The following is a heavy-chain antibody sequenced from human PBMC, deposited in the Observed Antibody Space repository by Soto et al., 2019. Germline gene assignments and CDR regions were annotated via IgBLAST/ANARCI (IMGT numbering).Heavy chain of an antibody. J-gene: IGHJ6*02. V-gene: IGHV3-7*05. CDR3: ARDNTVFMGDIVLMVYAKNYYYYGMDV. CDR2: IKQDGSEK. D-gene: IGHD2-8*01. Sequence: PGGSLRLSCAASGFTFSSYWMSWVRQAPGKGLEWVANIKQDGSEKYYVDSVKGRFTISRDNAKNSLYLQMNSLRAEDTAVYYCARDNTVFMGDIVLMVYAKNYYYYGMDVWGQGTTVTVSS. CDR1: GFTFSSYW.